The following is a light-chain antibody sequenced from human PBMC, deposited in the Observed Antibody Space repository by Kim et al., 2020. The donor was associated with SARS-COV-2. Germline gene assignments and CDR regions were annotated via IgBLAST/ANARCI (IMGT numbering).Light chain of an antibody. J-gene: IGLJ3*02. Sequence: SYELTQPPSVSVSPGQTASITCSGDELGDKYVFWFQQKAGQSPVLVIYQDIKRPSGIPERFSASNSGNTVTLTISGTQASDEADYYCQAWDSGTVVVFGGGTQLTVL. CDR2: QDI. V-gene: IGLV3-1*01. CDR3: QAWDSGTVVV. CDR1: ELGDKY.